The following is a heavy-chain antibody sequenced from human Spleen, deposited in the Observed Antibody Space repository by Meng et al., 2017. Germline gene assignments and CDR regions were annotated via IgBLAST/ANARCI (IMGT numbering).Heavy chain of an antibody. CDR1: GFTFSSYG. Sequence: GGSLRLSCAASGFTFSSYGIHWVRQAPGKGLEWVAVVWYDGSNNYADSVKGRFTISRDNSKNTLYLQMNSLRAEDTAVYYCATFDYENAFDIWGQGTMVTVSS. CDR3: ATFDYENAFDI. D-gene: IGHD4-17*01. J-gene: IGHJ3*02. CDR2: VWYDGSN. V-gene: IGHV3-33*01.